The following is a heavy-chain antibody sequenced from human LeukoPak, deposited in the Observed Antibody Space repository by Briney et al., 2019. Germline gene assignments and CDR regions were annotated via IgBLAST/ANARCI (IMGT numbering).Heavy chain of an antibody. V-gene: IGHV1-8*03. J-gene: IGHJ6*03. CDR1: GYTFTSYD. Sequence: ASVKVSCKASGYTFTSYDINWVRQATGQGLEWMGWMNPNSGNTGYAQKFQGRVTITRNTSISTAYMELSSLRSEDTAVYYCARGLGSGWTYYYYYYMDVWGKGTTVTVSS. CDR2: MNPNSGNT. D-gene: IGHD6-19*01. CDR3: ARGLGSGWTYYYYYYMDV.